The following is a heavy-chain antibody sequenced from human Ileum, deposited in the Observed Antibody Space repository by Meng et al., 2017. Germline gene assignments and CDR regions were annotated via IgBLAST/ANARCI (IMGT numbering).Heavy chain of an antibody. J-gene: IGHJ4*02. V-gene: IGHV1-3*04. CDR3: ARGHQNYDILTGSY. D-gene: IGHD3-9*01. CDR1: GYTFTRYA. CDR2: INTGNGDA. Sequence: QVQLVQSGAAVKKPGASVKVSCKASGYTFTRYAMHWVRQAPGQRLEWMGWINTGNGDAKYSQRFQGRVTITRDTSASTVYMELSSLRSEDTTVYYSARGHQNYDILTGSYWGQGTLVTVSS.